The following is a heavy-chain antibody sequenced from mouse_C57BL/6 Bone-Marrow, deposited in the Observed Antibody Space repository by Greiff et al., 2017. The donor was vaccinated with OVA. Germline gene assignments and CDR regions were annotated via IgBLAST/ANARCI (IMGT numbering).Heavy chain of an antibody. CDR3: ARPLNVTVVAPYAMDY. J-gene: IGHJ4*01. V-gene: IGHV1-72*01. CDR1: GYTFTSYW. Sequence: QVQLQQPGAELVKPGASVKLSCKASGYTFTSYWMHWVKQRPGRGLAWIGRFDPNSGGTKYNEKFKSKATLTVDKPSSTAYMQLSSLTSEDSAVYYCARPLNVTVVAPYAMDYWGQGTSVTVSS. D-gene: IGHD1-1*01. CDR2: FDPNSGGT.